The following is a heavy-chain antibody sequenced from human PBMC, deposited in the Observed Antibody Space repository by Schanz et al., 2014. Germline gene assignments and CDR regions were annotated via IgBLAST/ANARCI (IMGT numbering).Heavy chain of an antibody. Sequence: QVQLQESGPGLVKPSQTLSLTCNVSGDSMSSGGYYWNWIRQHPGKGLEWIGYIYDSGNTYYNPSLKSRVTMSIDTSENLFSLNLRSVTGADTAVYYCARLVGPSFYYGMDVWGQGTTVTVSS. V-gene: IGHV4-31*03. CDR2: IYDSGNT. CDR1: GDSMSSGGYY. J-gene: IGHJ6*02. D-gene: IGHD2-15*01. CDR3: ARLVGPSFYYGMDV.